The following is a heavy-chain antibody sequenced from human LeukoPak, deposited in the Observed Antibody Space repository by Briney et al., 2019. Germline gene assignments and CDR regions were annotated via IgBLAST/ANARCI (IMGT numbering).Heavy chain of an antibody. CDR2: MNPNSGNT. CDR1: GGTFSSYA. J-gene: IGHJ6*03. Sequence: ASVKVSCKASGGTFSSYATSWVRQAPGQGLEWMGWMNPNSGNTGYAQKFQGRVTMTRNTSISTAYMELSSLRSEDTAVYYCAADLYSSSSSYYYYMDVWGKGTTVTVSS. D-gene: IGHD6-6*01. V-gene: IGHV1-8*02. CDR3: AADLYSSSSSYYYYMDV.